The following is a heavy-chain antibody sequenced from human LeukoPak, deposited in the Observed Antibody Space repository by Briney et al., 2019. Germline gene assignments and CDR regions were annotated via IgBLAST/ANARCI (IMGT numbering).Heavy chain of an antibody. CDR1: GFTFSSYA. CDR3: EWSGYSSSSWYYFDY. J-gene: IGHJ4*02. D-gene: IGHD6-13*01. V-gene: IGHV3-30-3*01. CDR2: ISYDGSNK. Sequence: GRSLRLSCAASGFTFSSYALHWVRQAPGKGLEWVAVISYDGSNKYYADSVKGRFTISRDNSKNTLYLQMNSLRAEDTAVYYCEWSGYSSSSWYYFDYWGQGTLVTVSS.